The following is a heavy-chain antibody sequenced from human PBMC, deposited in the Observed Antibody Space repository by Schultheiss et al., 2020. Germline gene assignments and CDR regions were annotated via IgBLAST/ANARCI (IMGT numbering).Heavy chain of an antibody. V-gene: IGHV3-30*18. CDR2: ISYDGSNK. Sequence: GGSLRLSCAASGFTFSSYGMHWVRQAPGKGLEWVAVISYDGSNKYYADSVKGRFTISRDNSKNTLYLQMNSLRAEDTAVYYCAKDLSYDYVWGSYRYNPPSPIRDYYYGMDVWGQGTTVTVSS. J-gene: IGHJ6*02. CDR1: GFTFSSYG. CDR3: AKDLSYDYVWGSYRYNPPSPIRDYYYGMDV. D-gene: IGHD3-16*02.